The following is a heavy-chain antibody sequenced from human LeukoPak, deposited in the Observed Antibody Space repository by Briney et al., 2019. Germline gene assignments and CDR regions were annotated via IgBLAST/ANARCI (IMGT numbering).Heavy chain of an antibody. CDR2: IWYDGSNK. J-gene: IGHJ6*04. Sequence: GGPLRLSCAAFGFTFSSYGMHWVRQAPGKGLEWVAVIWYDGSNKNYADSVKGRFTISRDNSKNTLYLQMNSLRAEDTAVYYCARELGYGMDVWGKGTTVTVSS. V-gene: IGHV3-33*01. CDR1: GFTFSSYG. CDR3: ARELGYGMDV.